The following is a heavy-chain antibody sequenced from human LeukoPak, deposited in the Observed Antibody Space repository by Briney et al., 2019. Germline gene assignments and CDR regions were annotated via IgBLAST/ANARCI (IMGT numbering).Heavy chain of an antibody. V-gene: IGHV3-21*01. CDR1: GFTFSSYS. CDR2: ISSSSSYM. Sequence: GGSLRLSCAASGFTFSSYSMNWVRQAPGKGLEWVSSISSSSSYMYYADSVKGRFTISRDNAKNSLYLQMNSLRAEDTAVYYCARVYRWGDFDYWGQGTLVTVSS. CDR3: ARVYRWGDFDY. D-gene: IGHD3-16*01. J-gene: IGHJ4*02.